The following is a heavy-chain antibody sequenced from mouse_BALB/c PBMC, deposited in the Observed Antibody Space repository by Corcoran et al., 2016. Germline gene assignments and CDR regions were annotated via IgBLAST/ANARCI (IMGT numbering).Heavy chain of an antibody. V-gene: IGHV9-1*02. J-gene: IGHJ4*01. CDR2: INTYTGEP. CDR3: AREPYAMDY. CDR1: GYTFTNYG. Sequence: QIQLVQSGPELKKPGETVKVSCKASGYTFTNYGMNWVKQAPGKGLNWMGWINTYTGEPTYADDFKGRFAFSLETSASTAYLQINNLKNENMATYFCAREPYAMDYWGQGTLVTVSS.